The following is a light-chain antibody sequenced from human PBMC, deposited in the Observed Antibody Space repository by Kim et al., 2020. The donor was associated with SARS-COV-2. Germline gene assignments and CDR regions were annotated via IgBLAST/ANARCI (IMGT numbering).Light chain of an antibody. CDR1: SLRSYY. J-gene: IGLJ2*01. CDR2: GKN. V-gene: IGLV3-19*01. CDR3: NSRDSNDNVV. Sequence: SSELTQDPAVSVALGQTVRITCQGDSLRSYYATWYQHKPGQAPILVIYGKNNRPSVIPDRFSGSSSGNTASLTITGTQAGDEADYYCNSRDSNDNVVFGGGTQLTVL.